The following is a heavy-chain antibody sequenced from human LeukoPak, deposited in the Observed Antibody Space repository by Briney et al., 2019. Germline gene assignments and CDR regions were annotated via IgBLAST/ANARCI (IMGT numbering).Heavy chain of an antibody. D-gene: IGHD6-19*01. J-gene: IGHJ4*02. CDR1: GFTFSSYN. CDR2: ISSSSSYI. V-gene: IGHV3-21*01. Sequence: GGSLRLSCAASGFTFSSYNINWVRQAPGKGLEWVSSISSSSSYIYYADSVKGRFTISRGNAKNSLYLQMNSLRAEDTAVYYCAKEDSNGWYFFDYWGQGTLVTVSS. CDR3: AKEDSNGWYFFDY.